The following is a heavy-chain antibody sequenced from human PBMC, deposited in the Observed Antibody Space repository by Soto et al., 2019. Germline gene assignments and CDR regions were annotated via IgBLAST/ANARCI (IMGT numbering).Heavy chain of an antibody. Sequence: GGSLRLSCAASGFTFSSYGMHWVRQAPGKGLEWVAVISYDGSNKYYADSVKGRFTISRDNSKNTLYLQMNSLRAEDTAVYYCAKDQSLVVAAAFDYWGQGTLVTVS. J-gene: IGHJ4*02. D-gene: IGHD2-15*01. CDR3: AKDQSLVVAAAFDY. V-gene: IGHV3-30*18. CDR1: GFTFSSYG. CDR2: ISYDGSNK.